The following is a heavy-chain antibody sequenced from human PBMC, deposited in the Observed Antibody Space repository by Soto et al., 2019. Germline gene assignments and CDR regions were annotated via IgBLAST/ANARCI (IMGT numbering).Heavy chain of an antibody. Sequence: GGSLRLSCAASGFTFSSYAMHWVRQAPGKGLEWVAVISYDGSNKYYADSVKGRFTISRDNSKNTLYLQMNSLRAEDTAVYYCARDKLGNWNYPKFNQYYYYYGMDVWGQGTTVTVSS. J-gene: IGHJ6*02. D-gene: IGHD1-7*01. V-gene: IGHV3-30-3*01. CDR3: ARDKLGNWNYPKFNQYYYYYGMDV. CDR1: GFTFSSYA. CDR2: ISYDGSNK.